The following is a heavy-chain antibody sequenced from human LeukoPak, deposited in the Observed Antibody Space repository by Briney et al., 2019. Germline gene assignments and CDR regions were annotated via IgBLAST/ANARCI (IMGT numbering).Heavy chain of an antibody. CDR3: ARDFQEGGDYHAFDI. CDR2: IISSIGYI. J-gene: IGHJ3*02. D-gene: IGHD4-17*01. V-gene: IGHV3-21*01. CDR1: GFTFSTYS. Sequence: GGSLRLSCAASGFTFSTYSMNWVRQARGKGLEWVSSIISSIGYIYYADSVKGRFTISRDNAKNSLYLQMNSLRAEDTAVYYCARDFQEGGDYHAFDIWGQGTMVTVPS.